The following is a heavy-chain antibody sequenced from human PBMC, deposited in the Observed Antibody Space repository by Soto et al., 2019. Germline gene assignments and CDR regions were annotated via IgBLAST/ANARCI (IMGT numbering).Heavy chain of an antibody. Sequence: SETLSLTCTVSGGSISSYYWSWIRQPPGKGLEWIGYIYYSGSTNYNTSLTSRVTLSVDTSKNQFSLRLGSVTAADPAVYYCARDNMEEYCTNVVCSNWFDPGGQGTRVTVSS. V-gene: IGHV4-59*01. CDR1: GGSISSYY. CDR2: IYYSGST. J-gene: IGHJ5*02. D-gene: IGHD2-8*01. CDR3: ARDNMEEYCTNVVCSNWFDP.